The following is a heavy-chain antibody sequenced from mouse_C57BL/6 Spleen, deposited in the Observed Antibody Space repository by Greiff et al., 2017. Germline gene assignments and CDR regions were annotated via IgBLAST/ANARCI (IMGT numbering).Heavy chain of an antibody. J-gene: IGHJ2*01. D-gene: IGHD2-4*01. CDR2: IDPSDSET. CDR1: GYTFTSYW. Sequence: VQLQQPGAELVRPGSSVKLSCKASGYTFTSYWMHWVKQRPIQGLEWIGNIDPSDSETHYNQKFKDKATLTVDKSSSTAYMQLSSLTSEDSAVYYCAKGDYDDGFDYWGQGTTLTVSS. CDR3: AKGDYDDGFDY. V-gene: IGHV1-52*01.